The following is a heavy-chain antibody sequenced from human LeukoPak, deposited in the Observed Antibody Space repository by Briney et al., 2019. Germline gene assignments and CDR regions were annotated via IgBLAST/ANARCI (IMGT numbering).Heavy chain of an antibody. CDR1: GYTFTVYY. CDR2: INPNSGGT. Sequence: ASVTVSCKASGYTFTVYYMHWVRQAPGQGLEWMGWINPNSGGTNYAQKFQGWVTMTRDTSISTAYMELSRLRSDDTAVYYCALVEMATMALFYWGQGTLVTVS. J-gene: IGHJ4*02. V-gene: IGHV1-2*04. D-gene: IGHD5-24*01. CDR3: ALVEMATMALFY.